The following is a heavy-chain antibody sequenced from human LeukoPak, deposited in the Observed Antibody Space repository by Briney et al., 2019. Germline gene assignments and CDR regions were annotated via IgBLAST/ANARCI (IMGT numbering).Heavy chain of an antibody. D-gene: IGHD2-2*01. V-gene: IGHV1-69*04. CDR3: ARGAIAVVPIDGSPYYYYYMDV. J-gene: IGHJ6*03. Sequence: SVKVSCKASGGTFSSYAISWVRQAPGQGFEWMGRIIPILGIANYAQKFQGRVTITADKSTSTAYMELSSLRSEDTAVYYCARGAIAVVPIDGSPYYYYYMDVWGKGTTVTVSS. CDR1: GGTFSSYA. CDR2: IIPILGIA.